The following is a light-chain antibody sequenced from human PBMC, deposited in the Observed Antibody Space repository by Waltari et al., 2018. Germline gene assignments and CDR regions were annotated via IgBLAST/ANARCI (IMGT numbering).Light chain of an antibody. J-gene: IGKJ1*01. CDR2: GAS. V-gene: IGKV3-15*01. Sequence: EIVMTQSPATLSVSPGERATLSCRASQSVSSNLAWYQQKPGPAPRPLIYGASTRATGIPARFSGIGSGTEFTLTISSLQSEDFAVYYCQQYNNWPGTFGQGTKVEIK. CDR1: QSVSSN. CDR3: QQYNNWPGT.